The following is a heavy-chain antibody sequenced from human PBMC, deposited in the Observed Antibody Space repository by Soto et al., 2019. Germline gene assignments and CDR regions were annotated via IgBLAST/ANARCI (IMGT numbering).Heavy chain of an antibody. CDR1: GFSLSTSGVG. CDR3: AHAFHDFWSGYYTTNFYY. Sequence: SGPTLVNPTQTLTLTCTFSGFSLSTSGVGVGWIRQPPGKALEWLALIYWDDDKRYSPSLKSRLTITKDTSKNQVVLTMTNMDPVDTATYYCAHAFHDFWSGYYTTNFYYWGQRTLVTVSA. CDR2: IYWDDDK. D-gene: IGHD3-3*01. J-gene: IGHJ4*02. V-gene: IGHV2-5*02.